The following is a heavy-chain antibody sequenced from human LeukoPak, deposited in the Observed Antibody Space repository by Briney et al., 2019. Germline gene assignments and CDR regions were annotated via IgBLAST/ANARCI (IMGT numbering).Heavy chain of an antibody. J-gene: IGHJ4*02. Sequence: GASVKVSCKASGYTFTSYYMHWVRQAPGQGLEWMGLINPSSGSTNYAQKFQGRVTMTRDTSTSTAYMELSRLRSDDTAVYYCARDVQDFCGNQLFDYWGQGTLVTVSS. V-gene: IGHV1-46*03. CDR3: ARDVQDFCGNQLFDY. CDR2: INPSSGST. D-gene: IGHD4-23*01. CDR1: GYTFTSYY.